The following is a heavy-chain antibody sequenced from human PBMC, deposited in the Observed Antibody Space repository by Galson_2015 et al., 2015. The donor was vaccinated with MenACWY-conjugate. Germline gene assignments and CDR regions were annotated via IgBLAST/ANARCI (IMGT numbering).Heavy chain of an antibody. V-gene: IGHV4-59*01. CDR1: GGPISSYY. D-gene: IGHD3-10*01. CDR3: ARGFRGKDAFDI. J-gene: IGHJ3*02. CDR2: IYYSGST. Sequence: SETLSLTCTVSGGPISSYYWSWIRQPPGKGLEWIGYIYYSGSTNYNPSLKSRVTISVDTSKNQFSLKLSSVTAADTAVYYCARGFRGKDAFDIWGQGTMVTVSS.